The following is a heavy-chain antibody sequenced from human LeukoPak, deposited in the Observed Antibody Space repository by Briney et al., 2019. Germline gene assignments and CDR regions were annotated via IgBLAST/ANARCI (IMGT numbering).Heavy chain of an antibody. CDR3: AXXQQYSRGTFDY. CDR1: GFAFPNYA. V-gene: IGHV3-23*01. J-gene: IGHJ4*02. CDR2: ISGSGDST. D-gene: IGHD6-6*01. Sequence: GGSLXXSCATSGFAFPNYAMSWVRQAPGKGLEWVSVISGSGDSTYYADSVKGRFTISRDNSKNTLYLQMNSLRAEDTAVYYXAXXQQYSRGTFDYWGQGTLVTVSS.